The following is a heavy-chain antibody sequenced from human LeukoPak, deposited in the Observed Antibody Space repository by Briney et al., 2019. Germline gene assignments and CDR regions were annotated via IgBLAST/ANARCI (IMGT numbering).Heavy chain of an antibody. J-gene: IGHJ4*02. Sequence: GGSLRLSCAASGFTFSSYGMHWVRQAPGKGLEWVSYISSSGNTRYYADSVKGRFTIARDNAKDSLYLQMNSLRAEDTAVYYCARDVATAMVRGVSPDYWGQGTLVTVSS. V-gene: IGHV3-48*04. D-gene: IGHD3-10*01. CDR2: ISSSGNTR. CDR1: GFTFSSYG. CDR3: ARDVATAMVRGVSPDY.